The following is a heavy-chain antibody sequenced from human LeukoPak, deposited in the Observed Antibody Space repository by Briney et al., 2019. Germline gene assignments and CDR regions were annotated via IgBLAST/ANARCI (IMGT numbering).Heavy chain of an antibody. Sequence: ASVKVSCKASGYTFTDYYMHWVRQAPGQGLEWMGWINPTTGGTNYAQKFQGRVTMTRDTSISTAYMELSSLRSDDTAVYYCARLGVLEAFDYWGQGTLVTVSS. CDR1: GYTFTDYY. D-gene: IGHD3-16*01. J-gene: IGHJ4*02. CDR2: INPTTGGT. CDR3: ARLGVLEAFDY. V-gene: IGHV1-2*02.